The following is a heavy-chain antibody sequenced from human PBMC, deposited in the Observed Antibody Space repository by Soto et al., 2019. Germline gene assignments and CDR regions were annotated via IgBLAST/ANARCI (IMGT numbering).Heavy chain of an antibody. J-gene: IGHJ4*02. CDR3: ARGTGIWVGRLFMRDYFDY. CDR2: INPNSGGT. CDR1: GYTFTGYY. D-gene: IGHD3-10*01. V-gene: IGHV1-2*04. Sequence: ASVKVSCKASGYTFTGYYMHWVRQAPGQGLEWMGWINPNSGGTNYAQKFQGWVTMTRDTSMSTACMELSRPRSDDTAVYYCARGTGIWVGRLFMRDYFDYWGQRTLVIVST.